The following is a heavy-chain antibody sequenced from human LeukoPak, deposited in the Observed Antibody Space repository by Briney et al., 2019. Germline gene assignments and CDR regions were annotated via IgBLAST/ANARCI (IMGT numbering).Heavy chain of an antibody. J-gene: IGHJ4*02. CDR2: IYYSGST. CDR3: ARHVGSPIRFDY. CDR1: GGSISSSSYN. D-gene: IGHD3-10*01. V-gene: IGHV4-39*01. Sequence: SETLSLTCTVSGGSISSSSYNWGWIRQPPGKGLEWFGSIYYSGSTYYNTSLKSRVTISVDTSKNPFSLNLSSVTAADTAVYYCARHVGSPIRFDYWGQGTLVTVSS.